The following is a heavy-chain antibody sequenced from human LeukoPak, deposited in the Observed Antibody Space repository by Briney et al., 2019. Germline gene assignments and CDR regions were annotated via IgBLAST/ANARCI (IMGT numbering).Heavy chain of an antibody. J-gene: IGHJ4*02. Sequence: PGRSLRLSCAASGFTFSSYAMHWVRQAPGKGLEWVAVISYDGSNKYYADSVKGRFTISRDNSKNTLYLQINSLRAEDTAVYYCARDKAVVVVAATGGYFDYWGQGTLVTVSS. CDR3: ARDKAVVVVAATGGYFDY. CDR2: ISYDGSNK. D-gene: IGHD2-15*01. CDR1: GFTFSSYA. V-gene: IGHV3-30*04.